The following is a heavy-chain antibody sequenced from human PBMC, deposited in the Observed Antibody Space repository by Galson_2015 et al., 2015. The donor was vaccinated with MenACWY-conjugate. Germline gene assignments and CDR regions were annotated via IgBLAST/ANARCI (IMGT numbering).Heavy chain of an antibody. CDR2: ISDGGEDT. D-gene: IGHD5-18*01. V-gene: IGHV3-23*01. CDR1: GFTFRSYA. J-gene: IGHJ4*02. CDR3: ARARGNSYGYELDY. Sequence: SLRLCCAGSGFTFRSYAMSWVRQAPGKGLEWVSAISDGGEDTYYRDSVKGRFTISRDNAKNSLYLQMNSLRAEDTAVYYCARARGNSYGYELDYWGQGTLVTVSS.